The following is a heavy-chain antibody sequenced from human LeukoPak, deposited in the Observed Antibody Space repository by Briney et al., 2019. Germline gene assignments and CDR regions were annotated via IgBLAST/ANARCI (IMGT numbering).Heavy chain of an antibody. CDR2: IYSGGST. CDR1: GFTVSSNY. Sequence: GGSLRLSCAASGFTVSSNYMSWVRQAPGKGLEWVSVIYSGGSTYYADSVKGRFTISRDNSKNTLYLRMNSLRAEDTAVYYCASEGPYYDSSGYPTRTDAFDIWGQGTMVTVSS. J-gene: IGHJ3*02. V-gene: IGHV3-53*01. D-gene: IGHD3-22*01. CDR3: ASEGPYYDSSGYPTRTDAFDI.